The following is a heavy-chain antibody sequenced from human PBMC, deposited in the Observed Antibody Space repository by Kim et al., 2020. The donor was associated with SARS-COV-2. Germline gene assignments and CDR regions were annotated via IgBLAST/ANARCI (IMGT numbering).Heavy chain of an antibody. D-gene: IGHD3-22*01. CDR1: GGSISSSSYY. V-gene: IGHV4-39*07. CDR3: ARDLWSYYDSSGYED. J-gene: IGHJ1*01. CDR2: IYYSGST. Sequence: SETLSLTCTVSGGSISSSSYYWGWIRQPPGKGLEWIGSIYYSGSTYYNPSLKSRVTISVDTSKNQFSLKLSSVTAADTAVYYCARDLWSYYDSSGYEDWG.